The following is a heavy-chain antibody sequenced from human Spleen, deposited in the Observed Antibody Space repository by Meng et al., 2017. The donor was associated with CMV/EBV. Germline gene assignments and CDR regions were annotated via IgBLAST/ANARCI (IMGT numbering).Heavy chain of an antibody. CDR1: GYTFTSYD. D-gene: IGHD2-21*02. V-gene: IGHV1-8*03. Sequence: ASVKVSCKASGYTFTSYDINWVRQATGQGLEWMGWMNPNSGNTGYAQKFQGRVTITRNTSISTAYMELSSLRSEDTAVYYCARVVVTRNYYYYYYGMDVWGQGTTVTVS. CDR3: ARVVVTRNYYYYYYGMDV. CDR2: MNPNSGNT. J-gene: IGHJ6*02.